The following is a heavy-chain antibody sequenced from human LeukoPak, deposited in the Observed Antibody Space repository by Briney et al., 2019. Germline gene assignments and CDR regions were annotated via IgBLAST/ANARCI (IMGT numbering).Heavy chain of an antibody. V-gene: IGHV3-30-3*01. CDR1: GFTFSSYA. CDR2: ISYDGSNK. J-gene: IGHJ4*02. D-gene: IGHD2-2*01. Sequence: GGSLRLSCAASGFTFSSYAMHWVRQAPGKGLGWVAVISYDGSNKYYADSVKGRFTISRDNSKNTLYLQMNSLRAEDTAVYYCARDLGIYCTSTSCPGADYWGQGTLVTVSS. CDR3: ARDLGIYCTSTSCPGADY.